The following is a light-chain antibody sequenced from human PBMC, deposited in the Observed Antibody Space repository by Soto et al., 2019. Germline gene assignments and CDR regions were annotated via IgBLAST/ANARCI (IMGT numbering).Light chain of an antibody. CDR1: QSVSSY. CDR3: QQRSNWLT. Sequence: EIVLPQSPATLSLSPGERATVSCRASQSVSSYLAWYQQKPGQAPRLLIYDASNRATGIPARFSGSGSGTDFTLTISSLEPEDFAVYYCQQRSNWLTFGGGTKVDIK. J-gene: IGKJ4*01. V-gene: IGKV3-11*01. CDR2: DAS.